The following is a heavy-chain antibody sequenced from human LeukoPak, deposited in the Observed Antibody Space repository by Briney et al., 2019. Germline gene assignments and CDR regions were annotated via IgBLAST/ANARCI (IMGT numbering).Heavy chain of an antibody. CDR1: GYTFTSYG. V-gene: IGHV1-18*01. Sequence: ASVKVSCKASGYTFTSYGISWVRQAPGQGLEWMGWISAYNGNTNYAQKLQGRVTMTTDTSTSTAYMELRSLRSDDTAVYYCARFGPYSFNHYHYGMDVWGQGTTVTVSS. CDR2: ISAYNGNT. CDR3: ARFGPYSFNHYHYGMDV. J-gene: IGHJ6*02. D-gene: IGHD5-18*01.